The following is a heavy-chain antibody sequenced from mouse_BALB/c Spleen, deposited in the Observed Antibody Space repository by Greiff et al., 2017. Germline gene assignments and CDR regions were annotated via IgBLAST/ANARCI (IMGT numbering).Heavy chain of an antibody. CDR1: GFTFSSFG. D-gene: IGHD1-2*01. Sequence: EVQLVESGGGLVQPGGSRKLSCAASGFTFSSFGMHWVRQAPEKGLEWVAYISSGSSTIYYADTVKGRFTISRDNPKNTLFLHLTSLRSEDTAMFYCARGYGAWFAYWGQGTLVTVSA. V-gene: IGHV5-17*02. CDR3: ARGYGAWFAY. J-gene: IGHJ3*01. CDR2: ISSGSSTI.